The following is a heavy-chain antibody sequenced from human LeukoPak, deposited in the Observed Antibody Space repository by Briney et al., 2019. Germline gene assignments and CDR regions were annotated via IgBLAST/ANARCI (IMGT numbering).Heavy chain of an antibody. Sequence: ASVKVSCKASGYTFTGYYMHWVRQAPGQGLEWMGWINPNSGGTNYAQKFQGRVTMTRDTSISTAYMELSRLRSDDTAVYYCASDGTYYDILTGRGRDAFDIWGQGTMVTVSS. V-gene: IGHV1-2*02. CDR2: INPNSGGT. CDR1: GYTFTGYY. D-gene: IGHD3-9*01. CDR3: ASDGTYYDILTGRGRDAFDI. J-gene: IGHJ3*02.